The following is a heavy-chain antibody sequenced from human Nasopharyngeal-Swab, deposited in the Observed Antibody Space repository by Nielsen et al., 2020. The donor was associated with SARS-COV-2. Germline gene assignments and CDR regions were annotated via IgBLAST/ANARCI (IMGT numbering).Heavy chain of an antibody. CDR1: GGSLSDYY. J-gene: IGHJ4*02. Sequence: SQTLSLTCAVFGGSLSDYYWSWIRQSAGKRLEWIGEISQSGYTNYNPSLKSRVTISVDTSKNHFSLKLSSVTAADTAVYYCARGGYSYGYGRRLGYWGQGTLVTVSS. CDR3: ARGGYSYGYGRRLGY. CDR2: ISQSGYT. D-gene: IGHD5-18*01. V-gene: IGHV4-34*01.